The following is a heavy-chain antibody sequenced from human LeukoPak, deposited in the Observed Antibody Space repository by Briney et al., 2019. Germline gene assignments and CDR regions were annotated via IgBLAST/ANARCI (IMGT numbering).Heavy chain of an antibody. CDR1: GYTLTGYY. Sequence: GASVKVSCKASGYTLTGYYMHWVRQAPGQGLEWMGWINPNSGGTNYAQKFQGRVTMTRDTSISTAYMELSRLRSDDTAVYYCARDSEYCSSSSEGAFDIWGQGTMVTVSS. D-gene: IGHD6-6*01. CDR2: INPNSGGT. V-gene: IGHV1-2*02. J-gene: IGHJ3*02. CDR3: ARDSEYCSSSSEGAFDI.